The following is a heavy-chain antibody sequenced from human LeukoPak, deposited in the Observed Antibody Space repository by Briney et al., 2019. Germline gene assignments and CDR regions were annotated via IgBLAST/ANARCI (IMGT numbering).Heavy chain of an antibody. CDR1: GFTFDDYA. CDR3: AKDARQNYYDSSLDY. J-gene: IGHJ4*02. V-gene: IGHV3-9*01. CDR2: ISWNSGSI. D-gene: IGHD3-22*01. Sequence: PGGSLRLSCAASGFTFDDYAMHWVRQAPGKGLEWVSGISWNSGSIGYADSVKGRFTISRDNAKNSLYLQMNSLRAEDTALYYCAKDARQNYYDSSLDYWGQGTLVTVSS.